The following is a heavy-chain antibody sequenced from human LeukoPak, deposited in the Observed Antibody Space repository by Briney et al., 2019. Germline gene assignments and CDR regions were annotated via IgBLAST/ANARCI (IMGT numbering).Heavy chain of an antibody. Sequence: ALVKVSCKTSGYAFISYAMNWVRQAPGQGLEWMGWINTNTGNPTYAQGFTGRYVFSLDTSVTTAYLQISGLKADDTAVYYCGGDPKLGIRGYTYGYIDYWGQGTLVTVSS. CDR3: GGDPKLGIRGYTYGYIDY. V-gene: IGHV7-4-1*02. J-gene: IGHJ4*02. D-gene: IGHD5-18*01. CDR1: GYAFISYA. CDR2: INTNTGNP.